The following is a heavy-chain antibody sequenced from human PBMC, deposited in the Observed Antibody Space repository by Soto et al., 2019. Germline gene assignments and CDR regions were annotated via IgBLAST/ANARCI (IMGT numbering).Heavy chain of an antibody. CDR2: IDSDGRTT. CDR3: ARGVVVYQQLVRGRDGFDP. CDR1: GFTLRSYW. Sequence: EVQLVESGGGQVQPGGSLTLSCAVSGFTLRSYWMHCVRQAPGKGLEWVARIDSDGRTTNYADSVKGRFTISRDNAKNTVFLHMNSLRAEDRAVYYCARGVVVYQQLVRGRDGFDPWGQGTLVTVSS. J-gene: IGHJ5*02. D-gene: IGHD6-13*01. V-gene: IGHV3-74*01.